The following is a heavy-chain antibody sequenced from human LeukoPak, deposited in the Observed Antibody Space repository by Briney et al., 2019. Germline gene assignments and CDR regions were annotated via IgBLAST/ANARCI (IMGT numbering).Heavy chain of an antibody. D-gene: IGHD3-10*01. Sequence: KPSETLSLTCTVSGGSISSYYWSWIRQPAGKGLEWIGYIYYSGSTNYNPSLKSRVTISVDTSKNQFSLKLSSVTAADTAVYYCARGDVRYYGSGSYGYWGQGTLVTVSS. J-gene: IGHJ4*02. V-gene: IGHV4-59*01. CDR1: GGSISSYY. CDR3: ARGDVRYYGSGSYGY. CDR2: IYYSGST.